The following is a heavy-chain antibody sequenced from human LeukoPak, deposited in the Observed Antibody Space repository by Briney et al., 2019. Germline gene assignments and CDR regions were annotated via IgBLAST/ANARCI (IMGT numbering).Heavy chain of an antibody. CDR3: ARPAIAAAGTEWYFDP. V-gene: IGHV5-51*01. CDR1: AYSFTSYW. Sequence: GESLKTSCKGSAYSFTSYWIGWVRQMPGKGLEWMGTIYPGDSDTRYSPSFQGQVTISADKSISTAYLQWSSLKASDTAMYYCARPAIAAAGTEWYFDPWGRGTLVTVSS. J-gene: IGHJ2*01. CDR2: IYPGDSDT. D-gene: IGHD6-13*01.